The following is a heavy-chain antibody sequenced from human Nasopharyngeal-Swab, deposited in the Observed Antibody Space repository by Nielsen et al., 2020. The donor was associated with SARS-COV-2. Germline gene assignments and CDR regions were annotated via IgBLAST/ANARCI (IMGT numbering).Heavy chain of an antibody. CDR2: ISYDGSNK. V-gene: IGHV3-30*18. D-gene: IGHD2-2*02. Sequence: WIRQPPGKGLEWVAVISYDGSNKYYADSVKGRFTISRDNSKNTLYLQMNSLRAEDTAVYYCAKDFAAAIPELIGYWGQGTLVTVSS. J-gene: IGHJ4*02. CDR3: AKDFAAAIPELIGY.